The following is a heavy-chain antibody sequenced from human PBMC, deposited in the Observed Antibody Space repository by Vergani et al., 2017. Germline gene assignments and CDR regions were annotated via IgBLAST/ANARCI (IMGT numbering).Heavy chain of an antibody. Sequence: QVQLQESGPGLVKPSETPSLTCAVSGFSIDNGYYWDWIRQPPGKGLEWIGSIYRTGRTHFNPSLKSRVTISVDTSNNHFSLRLNSLTAADTAVYYCARRSGIVYDIFSGTQYFFDFWGQGTLVIVSS. D-gene: IGHD3-9*01. V-gene: IGHV4-38-2*01. CDR1: GFSIDNGYY. CDR3: ARRSGIVYDIFSGTQYFFDF. CDR2: IYRTGRT. J-gene: IGHJ4*02.